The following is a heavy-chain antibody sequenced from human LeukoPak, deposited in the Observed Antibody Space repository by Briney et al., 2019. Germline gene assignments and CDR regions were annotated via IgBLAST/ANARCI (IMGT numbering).Heavy chain of an antibody. V-gene: IGHV1-8*01. CDR2: MNPNSGST. J-gene: IGHJ4*02. CDR1: EYTFTSYD. CDR3: ARGRHPGPTWISEY. D-gene: IGHD5-12*01. Sequence: ASVKVSCKAFEYTFTSYDINWVRQATGQGLEWMGWMNPNSGSTGYAQKFQGRVTMTRNTSISTAYMELSSLTSEDTAVYYCARGRHPGPTWISEYWGQGTLVTVSS.